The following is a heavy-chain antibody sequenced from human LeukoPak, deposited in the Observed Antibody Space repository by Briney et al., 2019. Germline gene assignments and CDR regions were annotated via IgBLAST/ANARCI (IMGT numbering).Heavy chain of an antibody. D-gene: IGHD3-16*01. CDR2: IGGSTSTI. CDR1: GFIFSDYS. V-gene: IGHV3-48*01. Sequence: PGGSLRLSCAASGFIFSDYSMNWVRQAPGKGLEWLSYIGGSTSTISYPDSVKGRFTISRDNAKNSLYLQMDSLRAEDTAVYYCARDHNWGFDYWGQGILVAVSS. CDR3: ARDHNWGFDY. J-gene: IGHJ4*02.